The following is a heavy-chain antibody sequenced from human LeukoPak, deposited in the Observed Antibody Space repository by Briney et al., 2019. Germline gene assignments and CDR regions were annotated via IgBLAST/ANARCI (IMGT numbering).Heavy chain of an antibody. CDR1: GYTFTSYG. CDR2: ISAYNGNT. D-gene: IGHD1-26*01. CDR3: ARDGMRELTSPDAFDI. Sequence: ASVKVSCKASGYTFTSYGISWVRQAPGQGLEWMGWISAYNGNTNYAQKLQGRVTMTTDTSTSTAYMELRSLRSDDTAVYYCARDGMRELTSPDAFDIWGQGTMVTVSS. V-gene: IGHV1-18*01. J-gene: IGHJ3*02.